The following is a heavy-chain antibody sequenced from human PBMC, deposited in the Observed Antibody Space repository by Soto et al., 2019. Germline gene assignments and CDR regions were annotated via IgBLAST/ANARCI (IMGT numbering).Heavy chain of an antibody. CDR1: GFTFSTYA. J-gene: IGHJ5*02. V-gene: IGHV3-23*01. Sequence: EVQLLESGGGLVQPGGSLRLSCAASGFTFSTYAMTWVRQAPGKGLEWVSTISGSGGSTYYADSVKGRFTISRDNSKNTLYLQMNSLRAEDTAVYYCAKDGWELLRGVDPWGQGTLVTVSS. CDR2: ISGSGGST. D-gene: IGHD1-26*01. CDR3: AKDGWELLRGVDP.